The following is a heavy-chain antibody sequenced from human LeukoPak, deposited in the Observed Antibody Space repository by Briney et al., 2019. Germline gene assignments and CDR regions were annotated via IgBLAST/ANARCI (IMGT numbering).Heavy chain of an antibody. J-gene: IGHJ6*02. D-gene: IGHD5-12*01. CDR2: ISHDGSNK. CDR3: AKDTGPLNYSGYDYSAYYYGMDV. V-gene: IGHV3-30*18. CDR1: GFTFSSYG. Sequence: AGGSLRLSCAASGFTFSSYGMHWVRQAPGKGLEWVAVISHDGSNKYYADSVKGRFTISRDNSKNTLYLQMNSLRAEDTAVYYCAKDTGPLNYSGYDYSAYYYGMDVWGQGTTVTVS.